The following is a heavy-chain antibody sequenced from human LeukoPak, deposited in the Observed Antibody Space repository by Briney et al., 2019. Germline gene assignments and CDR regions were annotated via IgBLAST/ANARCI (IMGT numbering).Heavy chain of an antibody. CDR1: GDSVSSNSDA. Sequence: SQTLSLTCAISGDSVSSNSDAWNWIRQSPSRGLEWLGRTYYRSKWYNDYAVSVKSRITINPDTTKNQFSLQLNSVTPEDTAVYYCARGGPDYDSSRSLSDWGQGTLVTVSS. CDR2: TYYRSKWYN. CDR3: ARGGPDYDSSRSLSD. D-gene: IGHD3-22*01. J-gene: IGHJ4*02. V-gene: IGHV6-1*01.